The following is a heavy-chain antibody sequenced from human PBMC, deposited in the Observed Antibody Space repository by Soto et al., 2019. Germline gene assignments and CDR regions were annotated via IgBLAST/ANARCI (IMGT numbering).Heavy chain of an antibody. D-gene: IGHD2-15*01. J-gene: IGHJ4*02. Sequence: GASVKVSCKASGYTVSSYDIDWVRQANGQGLEWMGWMNPNSGNTGYALKFQGRVTMTRNTSISTAYMELSSLRSEDTAVYYCAIGVGYCSGGSCYGYWGQGTLVNVSS. V-gene: IGHV1-8*01. CDR3: AIGVGYCSGGSCYGY. CDR2: MNPNSGNT. CDR1: GYTVSSYD.